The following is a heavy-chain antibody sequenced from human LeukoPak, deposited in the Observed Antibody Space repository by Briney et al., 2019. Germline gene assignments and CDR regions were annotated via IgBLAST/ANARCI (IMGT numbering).Heavy chain of an antibody. Sequence: PSETLSLTCTVSGXSISDYFWTWIRQPPGKGLEWIGYIYYTGSTNYNPSLKSRVTLSVDTSKNQFSLKLTSVTAADTAVYYCARRRDTAIDYWGQGILVTVSS. CDR1: GXSISDYF. D-gene: IGHD5-18*01. CDR3: ARRRDTAIDY. V-gene: IGHV4-59*08. J-gene: IGHJ4*02. CDR2: IYYTGST.